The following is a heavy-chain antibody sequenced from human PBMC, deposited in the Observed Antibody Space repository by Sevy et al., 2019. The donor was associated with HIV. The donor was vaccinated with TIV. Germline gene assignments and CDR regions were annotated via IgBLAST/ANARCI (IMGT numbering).Heavy chain of an antibody. Sequence: GGSLRLSCAISGFTVNDKYIIWVRQAPGKGLEWVSVVFSSGSTYDADSAKGRFTISRDNSKNAVDLQMNSVRAEDTAVYYCVSRFLSYRSGWSYFDYWGQGTLVTVS. V-gene: IGHV3-66*02. CDR1: GFTVNDKY. J-gene: IGHJ4*02. CDR3: VSRFLSYRSGWSYFDY. D-gene: IGHD6-19*01. CDR2: VFSSGST.